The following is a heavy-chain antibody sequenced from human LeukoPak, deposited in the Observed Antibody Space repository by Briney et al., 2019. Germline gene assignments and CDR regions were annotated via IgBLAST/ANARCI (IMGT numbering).Heavy chain of an antibody. CDR2: INPNSGGT. Sequence: ASVKVSCKASGFTFTAYHIHWVRQAPGQGLEWMGWINPNSGGTNYAQKLQGRVTMTTDTSTSTAYMKLGSLRSDDTAVYYCARDLRNMVGARPRLFDYWGQGTLVTVSS. V-gene: IGHV1-2*02. J-gene: IGHJ4*02. CDR1: GFTFTAYH. CDR3: ARDLRNMVGARPRLFDY. D-gene: IGHD1-26*01.